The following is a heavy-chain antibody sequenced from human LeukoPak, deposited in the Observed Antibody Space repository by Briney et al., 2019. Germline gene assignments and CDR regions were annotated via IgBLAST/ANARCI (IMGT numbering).Heavy chain of an antibody. CDR3: ARTVRGAQHYMDV. CDR1: GFTLSSYE. Sequence: GGSLRLSCAASGFTLSSYEMNWVRQAPGKGLAWVSYISSSASTIYYADSVKGRFTISRDNAKNSLYLQMDSLRAEDTAVYYCARTVRGAQHYMDVWGKGTTVTVSS. D-gene: IGHD3-10*01. J-gene: IGHJ6*03. CDR2: ISSSASTI. V-gene: IGHV3-48*03.